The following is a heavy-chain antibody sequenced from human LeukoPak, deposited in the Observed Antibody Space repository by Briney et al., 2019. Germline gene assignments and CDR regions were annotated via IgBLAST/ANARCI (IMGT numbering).Heavy chain of an antibody. V-gene: IGHV1-69*01. CDR2: IIPIFGTA. Sequence: SVKVSCKASGGTFSSYAISWVRQAPGQGLEWMGGIIPIFGTANYAQKFQGRVTITADESTSTAYMELSSLRSDDTAVYYCARDRITMVRGVPNWFDPWGQGTLVTVSS. J-gene: IGHJ5*02. D-gene: IGHD3-10*01. CDR3: ARDRITMVRGVPNWFDP. CDR1: GGTFSSYA.